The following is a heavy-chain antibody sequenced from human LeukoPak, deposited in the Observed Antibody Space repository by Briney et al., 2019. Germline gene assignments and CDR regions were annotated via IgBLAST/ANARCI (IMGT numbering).Heavy chain of an antibody. Sequence: ASVKVSCKASGYTFSNYDISWVRQAPGQGLEWMGRIIPILGIANYAQKFQGRVTITADKSTSTAYMELSSLRSEDTAVYYCARDMGEMATILFDYWGQGTLVTVSS. V-gene: IGHV1-69*04. CDR2: IIPILGIA. J-gene: IGHJ4*02. CDR3: ARDMGEMATILFDY. CDR1: GYTFSNYD. D-gene: IGHD5-24*01.